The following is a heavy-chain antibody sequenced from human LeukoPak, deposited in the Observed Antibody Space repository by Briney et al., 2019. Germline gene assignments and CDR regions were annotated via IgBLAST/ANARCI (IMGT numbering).Heavy chain of an antibody. V-gene: IGHV4-39*07. CDR2: IYYSGST. J-gene: IGHJ6*03. D-gene: IGHD3-3*01. Sequence: PSETLSLTCTVSGGSISSSSYYWGWIRQPPGKGLEWIGSIYYSGSTYYNPSLKSRVTISVDTSKNQFSLKLSSVTAADTAVYYCARDYDFWSGSSSYYYMDVWGKGTTVTVSS. CDR1: GGSISSSSYY. CDR3: ARDYDFWSGSSSYYYMDV.